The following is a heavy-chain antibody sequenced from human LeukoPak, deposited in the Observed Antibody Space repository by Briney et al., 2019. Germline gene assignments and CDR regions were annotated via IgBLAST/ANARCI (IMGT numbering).Heavy chain of an antibody. Sequence: SVKVSCKASGGTFTSYAISWVRQAPGQGLEWMGGIIPFFGTANFAQKFQGRVTITADESTSTAYMELSSLRSEDTAVYYCALLDTAMVPIAEYFHHWGQGTLVTVSS. D-gene: IGHD5-18*01. CDR1: GGTFTSYA. J-gene: IGHJ1*01. CDR2: IIPFFGTA. CDR3: ALLDTAMVPIAEYFHH. V-gene: IGHV1-69*13.